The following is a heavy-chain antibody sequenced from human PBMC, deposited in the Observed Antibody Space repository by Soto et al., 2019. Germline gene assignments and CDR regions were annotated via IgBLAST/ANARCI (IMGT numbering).Heavy chain of an antibody. Sequence: EVQLVESGGGLVQPGGSLRLSCAASGFTVSSNYMSWVRQAPGKGLEWVSVIYSGGSTYYADSVKGRVTISRHNSKNKLYVHMNSLGAEDTVLCYCASADDGDYVDGFDIWGQGTMVTVSS. CDR2: IYSGGST. CDR1: GFTVSSNY. D-gene: IGHD4-17*01. J-gene: IGHJ3*02. CDR3: ASADDGDYVDGFDI. V-gene: IGHV3-53*04.